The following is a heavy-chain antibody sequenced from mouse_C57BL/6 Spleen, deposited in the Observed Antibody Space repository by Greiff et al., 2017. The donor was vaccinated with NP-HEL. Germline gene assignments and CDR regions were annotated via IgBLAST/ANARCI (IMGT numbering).Heavy chain of an antibody. J-gene: IGHJ3*01. V-gene: IGHV5-17*01. CDR3: AKFGFAY. CDR1: GFTFSDYG. CDR2: ISSGSSTI. Sequence: DVMLVESGGGLVKPGGSLKLSCAASGFTFSDYGMHWVRQAPEKGLEWVAYISSGSSTIYYADTVKGRFTISRDNAKNTLFLQMTSLRSEDTAMYYCAKFGFAYWGQGTLVTVSA.